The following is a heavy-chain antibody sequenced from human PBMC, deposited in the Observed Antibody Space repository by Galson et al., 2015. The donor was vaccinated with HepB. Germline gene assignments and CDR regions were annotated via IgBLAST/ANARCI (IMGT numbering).Heavy chain of an antibody. CDR3: AKTPSDFPDAFDI. CDR1: GYTFTSYG. Sequence: SCKASGYTFTSYGISWARQAPGQGLEWMGWISAYNGNTNYAQKLQGRVTMTTDTSTSTAYMELRSLRSDDTAVYYCAKTPSDFPDAFDIWGQGTMVTVSS. V-gene: IGHV1-18*04. D-gene: IGHD2-21*02. J-gene: IGHJ3*02. CDR2: ISAYNGNT.